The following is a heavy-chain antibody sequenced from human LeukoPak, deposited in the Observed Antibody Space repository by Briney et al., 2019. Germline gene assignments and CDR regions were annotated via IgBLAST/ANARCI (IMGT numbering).Heavy chain of an antibody. J-gene: IGHJ4*02. CDR1: GYTFTSYG. CDR3: SRDVDTAVIDY. D-gene: IGHD5-18*01. CDR2: ISAYNGNT. V-gene: IGHV1-18*01. Sequence: ASVKVSCKASGYTFTSYGISWVRQAPGQGLEWMGWISAYNGNTNHAQKLQGRVTMTTDTSTSTAYMELRSLRSDDTAVYYCSRDVDTAVIDYWGQGTLVTVSS.